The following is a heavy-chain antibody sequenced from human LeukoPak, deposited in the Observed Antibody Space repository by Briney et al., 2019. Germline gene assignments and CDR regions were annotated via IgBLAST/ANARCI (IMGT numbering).Heavy chain of an antibody. CDR3: ARENSSGYYEPFDY. V-gene: IGHV4-4*07. CDR2: IYTSGST. Sequence: SETLSLTCTVSGGSISSYYWSWIRQPAGKGLEWIGRIYTSGSTNYNPSLKSRVTMSVDTSKNQFSLKLSSVTAADTAMYYCARENSSGYYEPFDYWGQGTLVTVSS. J-gene: IGHJ4*02. D-gene: IGHD3-22*01. CDR1: GGSISSYY.